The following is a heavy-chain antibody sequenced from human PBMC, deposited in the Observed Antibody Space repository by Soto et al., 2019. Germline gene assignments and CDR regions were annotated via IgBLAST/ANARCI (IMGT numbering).Heavy chain of an antibody. V-gene: IGHV4-30-2*01. CDR3: ARLTRYYGMDV. J-gene: IGHJ6*02. CDR1: GGSISSGGYS. Sequence: QLQLQESGSGLVKPSQTLSLTCAVSGGSISSGGYSWSWIRQPPGKGLEWIGYIYHSGSTYYNPSLKSRVPIAVDRSKNQFSLKLSSVTAADTAVYYCARLTRYYGMDVWGQGTTVTVSS. CDR2: IYHSGST.